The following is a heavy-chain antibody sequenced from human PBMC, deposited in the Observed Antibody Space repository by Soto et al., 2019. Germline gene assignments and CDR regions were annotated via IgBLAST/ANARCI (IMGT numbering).Heavy chain of an antibody. CDR3: TTDLPSDPTDY. Sequence: GGSLRLSCAASGFTFSNAWMNWVRQAPGKGLEWVGRIKSKSDGGTTDYAAPVKGRFTISRDDSKNTLYLQMNGLKTEDTAVYYCTTDLPSDPTDYWGQGNLVTVSS. D-gene: IGHD2-21*02. CDR1: GFTFSNAW. J-gene: IGHJ4*02. CDR2: IKSKSDGGTT. V-gene: IGHV3-15*07.